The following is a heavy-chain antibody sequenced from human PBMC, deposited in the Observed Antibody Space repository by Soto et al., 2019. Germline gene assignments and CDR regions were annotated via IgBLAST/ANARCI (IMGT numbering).Heavy chain of an antibody. V-gene: IGHV3-30*18. J-gene: IGHJ4*02. CDR1: GFTFSTYG. Sequence: PGGSLRLSCAASGFTFSTYGMHWVRQAPGKGLEWVAVISYDGSNKYHADSVKGRFAVSRDNSKNTLYLQMNSLRAEDTAVYYCAKDDRSHWGDYYDSRGQMAAFDYWGRGTLVTLSS. D-gene: IGHD3-22*01. CDR3: AKDDRSHWGDYYDSRGQMAAFDY. CDR2: ISYDGSNK.